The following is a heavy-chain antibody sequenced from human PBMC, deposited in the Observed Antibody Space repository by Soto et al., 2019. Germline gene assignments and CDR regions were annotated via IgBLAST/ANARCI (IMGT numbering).Heavy chain of an antibody. CDR3: AKAAKGYCSSTSCYYFDY. CDR2: ISYDGSNK. CDR1: GFSFSSYG. D-gene: IGHD2-2*01. J-gene: IGHJ4*02. V-gene: IGHV3-30*18. Sequence: GGSLRLSCAASGFSFSSYGMHWVREAPGKGLEWVAVISYDGSNKYYAESVKGRFTISRDKSKNTLYMQMNSRRAEDTAVYYCAKAAKGYCSSTSCYYFDYWGQGTLVTVSS.